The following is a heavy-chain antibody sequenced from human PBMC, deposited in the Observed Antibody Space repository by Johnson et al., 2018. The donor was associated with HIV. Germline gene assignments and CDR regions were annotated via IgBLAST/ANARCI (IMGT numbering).Heavy chain of an antibody. V-gene: IGHV3-30*04. D-gene: IGHD3-22*01. J-gene: IGHJ3*02. CDR2: ISYDGSNK. Sequence: QVQLVESGGGVVQPGRSLRLSCAASGFTFSSYAMHWVRQAPGKGLEWVAVISYDGSNKYYADSVKGRFTISRDNSKNTLYLQMNSLRAEETAVYYCAKDLDSSGYYSLTDACDIWGQGTMVTVSS. CDR1: GFTFSSYA. CDR3: AKDLDSSGYYSLTDACDI.